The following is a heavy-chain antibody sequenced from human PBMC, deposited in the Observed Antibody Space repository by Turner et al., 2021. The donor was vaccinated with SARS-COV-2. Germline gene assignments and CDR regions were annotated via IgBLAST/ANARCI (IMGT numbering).Heavy chain of an antibody. CDR2: VVPIVGKS. CDR3: AREGYSGHFDH. CDR1: GDKFSTDG. Sequence: QVHLVQSGAEVKTPGSAVKVSCKVSGDKFSTDGISWVRQDPGKGLEWMGGVVPIVGKSNYAQKFQGRVTSTADELTTTAYMELSRLTSEDTAGYFWAREGYSGHFDHWGQGTLVTVSS. J-gene: IGHJ4*02. V-gene: IGHV1-69*01. D-gene: IGHD4-4*01.